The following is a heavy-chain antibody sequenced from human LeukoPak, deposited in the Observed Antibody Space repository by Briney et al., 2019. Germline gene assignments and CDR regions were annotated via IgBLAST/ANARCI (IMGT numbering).Heavy chain of an antibody. CDR2: YSSST. CDR3: ASLITYYYGSGNDY. V-gene: IGHV4-39*07. CDR1: GASISSSTYY. J-gene: IGHJ4*02. D-gene: IGHD3-10*01. Sequence: SETLSLTCSVSGASISSSTYYWGWIRQPPGEGLEWIGYYSSSTYYNPSLKSRVTISVHTSKNQFSLMLNSVTAADTAVYYCASLITYYYGSGNDYWGQGTLVTVSS.